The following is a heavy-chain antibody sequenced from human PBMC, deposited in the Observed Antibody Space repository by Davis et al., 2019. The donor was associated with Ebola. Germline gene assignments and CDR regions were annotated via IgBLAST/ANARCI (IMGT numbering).Heavy chain of an antibody. CDR1: GYTFTSYY. CDR2: INPSGGST. CDR3: AGIAVAGTLGAFDI. J-gene: IGHJ3*02. D-gene: IGHD6-19*01. Sequence: ASVKVSCKASGYTFTSYYMHWVRQAPGQGLEWMGIINPSGGSTSYAQKFQGRVTITADESTSTAYMELRSLRSDDTAVYYCAGIAVAGTLGAFDIWGQGTMVTVSS. V-gene: IGHV1-46*01.